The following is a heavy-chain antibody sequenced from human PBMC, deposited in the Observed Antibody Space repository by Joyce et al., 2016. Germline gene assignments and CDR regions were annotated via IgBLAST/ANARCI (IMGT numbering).Heavy chain of an antibody. CDR2: ISHDAERQ. CDR3: AKGALADQLLPPADL. CDR1: GFPFNSFA. Sequence: QFQLVESGGRVVQPGRSLRLSCRASGFPFNSFAMHWVRQAPGKGLEWVAVISHDAERQFYGESSKGRFTISRDNYKNTLDLQMNSLRVEDTAVYYCAKGALADQLLPPADLWGQGTLVTVSS. J-gene: IGHJ1*01. V-gene: IGHV3-30*18. D-gene: IGHD1-1*01.